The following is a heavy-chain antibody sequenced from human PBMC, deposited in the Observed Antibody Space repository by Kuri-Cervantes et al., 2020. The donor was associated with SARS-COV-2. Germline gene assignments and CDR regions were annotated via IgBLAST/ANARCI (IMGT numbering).Heavy chain of an antibody. J-gene: IGHJ4*02. CDR1: GFTFSSYA. Sequence: GGSLRLSCAASGFTFSSYAMHGVRQAPGKGLEWVAVISYDGSNKYYADSVKGRFTISRDNSKNTLYLQMNSLRAEDTAVYYCARDNSIAARRFDYWGQGTLVTVSS. CDR2: ISYDGSNK. CDR3: ARDNSIAARRFDY. D-gene: IGHD6-6*01. V-gene: IGHV3-30-3*01.